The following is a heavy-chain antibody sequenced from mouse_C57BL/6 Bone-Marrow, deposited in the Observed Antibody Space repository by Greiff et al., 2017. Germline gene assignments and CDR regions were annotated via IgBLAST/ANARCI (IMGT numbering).Heavy chain of an antibody. CDR2: SYPGSGST. D-gene: IGHD1-1*01. Sequence: QVQLKQSGAELVKPGASVKMSCKASGYTFTSYWITWVKQRPGQGLEWIGDSYPGSGSTNYNEKFKSKATLTVDTSSSTAYMQLSSLTSEDSAVYYGARGYYGSSDYWYVDVWGTGTTVTVSS. CDR3: ARGYYGSSDYWYVDV. J-gene: IGHJ1*03. CDR1: GYTFTSYW. V-gene: IGHV1-55*01.